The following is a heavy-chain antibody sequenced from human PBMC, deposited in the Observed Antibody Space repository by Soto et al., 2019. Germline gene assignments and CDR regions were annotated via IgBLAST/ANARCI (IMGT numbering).Heavy chain of an antibody. Sequence: EVQLVETGGGLIQPGGSLRLSCAASGFTVSSNYMSWVRQAPGKGLEWVSVIYSGGSTYYADSVKGRFTISRDNSKNTLYLHMNSLRAEDTAVYYCASWDSSGYYFDYWGQGTLVTVSS. V-gene: IGHV3-53*02. CDR2: IYSGGST. D-gene: IGHD3-22*01. J-gene: IGHJ4*02. CDR3: ASWDSSGYYFDY. CDR1: GFTVSSNY.